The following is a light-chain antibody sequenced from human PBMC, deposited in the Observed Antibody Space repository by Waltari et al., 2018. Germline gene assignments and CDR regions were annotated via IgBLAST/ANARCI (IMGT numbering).Light chain of an antibody. CDR2: GNN. CDR1: SSNIGAGYD. V-gene: IGLV1-40*01. CDR3: QSYDTSLSVV. J-gene: IGLJ3*02. Sequence: QAVLTQPPSVSGAPGQRVTISCTGSSSNIGAGYDVHWYQQVHRRAPKLLIYGNNNRPSGVPDRFFGSTSGTSASLAITGLQADDEADYYCQSYDTSLSVVFGGGTKLTVL.